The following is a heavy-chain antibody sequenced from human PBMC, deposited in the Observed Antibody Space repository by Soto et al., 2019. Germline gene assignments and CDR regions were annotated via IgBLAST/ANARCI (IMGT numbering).Heavy chain of an antibody. CDR3: ARAFVVAATYYYGMDV. J-gene: IGHJ6*02. D-gene: IGHD2-15*01. Sequence: EVQLVESGGGLIQPGGSLRLSCAASGFTVSSNYMSWVRQAPGKGLEWVSVIYSGGSTYYADSVKGRFTISRDNSKNTQYLQMNSLRAEDTAVYYCARAFVVAATYYYGMDVWGQGTTVTVSS. V-gene: IGHV3-53*01. CDR2: IYSGGST. CDR1: GFTVSSNY.